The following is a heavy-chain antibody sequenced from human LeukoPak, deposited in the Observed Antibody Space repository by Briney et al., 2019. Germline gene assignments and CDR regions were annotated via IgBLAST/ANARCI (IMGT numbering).Heavy chain of an antibody. CDR1: GFTFSSYS. CDR2: INHNGETI. Sequence: PGGSLRLSCAASGFTFSSYSMNWVRQAPGKGLEWVSYINHNGETIYYADSVKGRFTISRDNAENALYLQMNRLRDGDTAVYYCARDSDWAFDNWGQGTLVTVSS. D-gene: IGHD2-21*02. V-gene: IGHV3-48*02. J-gene: IGHJ4*02. CDR3: ARDSDWAFDN.